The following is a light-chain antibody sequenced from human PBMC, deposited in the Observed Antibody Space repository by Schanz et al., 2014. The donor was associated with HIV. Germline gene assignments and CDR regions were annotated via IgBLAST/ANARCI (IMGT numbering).Light chain of an antibody. J-gene: IGKJ3*01. CDR3: MQALQSPYS. CDR1: QSLLHESGQNY. CDR2: LGS. V-gene: IGKV2-28*01. Sequence: DIVMTQSPVSLPVTPGKSASISCKSSQSLLHESGQNYLDWYLQKPGRSPQLLIYLGSNRASGVPDRFSGSGSGRDFVLSISRVEAEDVGTYYCMQALQSPYSFGPGTKLDIK.